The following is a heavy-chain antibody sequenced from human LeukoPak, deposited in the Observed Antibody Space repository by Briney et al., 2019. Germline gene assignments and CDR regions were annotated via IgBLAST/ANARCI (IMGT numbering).Heavy chain of an antibody. Sequence: GASVKVSCKASGYTFTSYYMHWVRQAPGQGLEWMGIINPSGGSTSYAQKFQGRVTMTRDTSTSTVYMELSSLRSEDTAVYYCARVSASGTAMANDFDYWGQGTLVTVSS. V-gene: IGHV1-46*01. D-gene: IGHD5-18*01. CDR3: ARVSASGTAMANDFDY. J-gene: IGHJ4*02. CDR2: INPSGGST. CDR1: GYTFTSYY.